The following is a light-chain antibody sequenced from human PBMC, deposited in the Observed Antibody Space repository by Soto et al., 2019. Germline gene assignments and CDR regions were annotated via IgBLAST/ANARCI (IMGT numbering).Light chain of an antibody. CDR1: SNYNL. CDR3: CSYPGSSILYV. Sequence: QSALAQPASVSGFPGQSITISCTGTSNYNLDSWYQQHPGKAPKLVIYEVSERPSGVSNRFSGSKSGNTASLTISGLQAEDEADYYCCSYPGSSILYVFGTGTKVTVL. J-gene: IGLJ1*01. CDR2: EVS. V-gene: IGLV2-23*02.